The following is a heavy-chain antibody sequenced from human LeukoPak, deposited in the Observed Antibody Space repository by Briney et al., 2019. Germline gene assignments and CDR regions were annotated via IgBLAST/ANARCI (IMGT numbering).Heavy chain of an antibody. CDR2: ISNDGRT. Sequence: GGSLRLSCAASGFTVSSNYMSWVRQAPGKGLECVSVISNDGRTYYVNSVRGRFTISRDNSENTLYLQMNSLRGEDTAVYYCARGPRRKAITMVRGVIGSHYYMDVWGKGTTVTISS. V-gene: IGHV3-53*05. CDR1: GFTVSSNY. J-gene: IGHJ6*03. CDR3: ARGPRRKAITMVRGVIGSHYYMDV. D-gene: IGHD3-10*01.